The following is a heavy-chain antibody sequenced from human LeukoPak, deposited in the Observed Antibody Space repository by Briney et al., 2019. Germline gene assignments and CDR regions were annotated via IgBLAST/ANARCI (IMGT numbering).Heavy chain of an antibody. V-gene: IGHV3-48*03. CDR3: ARDGSSWANWLDT. CDR2: ISSSGSTI. Sequence: GGSLRLSCAAPGFTLSSYEMNWVRQAPGKGLEWVSYISSSGSTIYYADSVKGRFTISRDNAKNTLYLQMNSLRAEDTAVYYCARDGSSWANWLDTWGQGTVVTVSS. J-gene: IGHJ5*02. CDR1: GFTLSSYE. D-gene: IGHD6-13*01.